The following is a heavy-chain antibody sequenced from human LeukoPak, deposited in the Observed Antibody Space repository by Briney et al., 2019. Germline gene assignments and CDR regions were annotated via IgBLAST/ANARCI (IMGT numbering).Heavy chain of an antibody. CDR2: IYYSGST. D-gene: IGHD6-13*01. CDR3: ARPGYSSSPTGPFDY. V-gene: IGHV4-39*01. CDR1: GGSISSYY. J-gene: IGHJ4*02. Sequence: SETLSLTCTVSGGSISSYYWGWIRQPPGKGLEWIGSIYYSGSTYYNPSLKSRVTISVDTSKNQFSLKLSSVTAADTAVYYCARPGYSSSPTGPFDYWGQGTLVTVSS.